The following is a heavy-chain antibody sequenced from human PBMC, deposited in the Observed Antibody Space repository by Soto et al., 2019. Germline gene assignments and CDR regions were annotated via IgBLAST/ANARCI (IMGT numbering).Heavy chain of an antibody. CDR1: GFAFSSYA. D-gene: IGHD5-18*01. J-gene: IGHJ4*02. V-gene: IGHV3-23*01. CDR2: ISGRGDCT. Sequence: EVQVLESGGGLVQPGGSLRLSCAASGFAFSSYAMSWVRQAPGKGLERVSSISGRGDCTYYADSVRGRFTVTRDNSMDTLSLQMNGLRAEDTAIYYCAKAGDTGNHYFDRWGQGTLVTVSS. CDR3: AKAGDTGNHYFDR.